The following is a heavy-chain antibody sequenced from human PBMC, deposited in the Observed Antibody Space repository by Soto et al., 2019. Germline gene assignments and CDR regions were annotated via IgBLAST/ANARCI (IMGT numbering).Heavy chain of an antibody. Sequence: QVQLVQSGAEVKKPGSSVKVSCNASGGIFSSYAISWVRQAPGQGLEWMGGIILILRSADYAQRFQGRVTITADESTRTVYMALSRLRSEDTAVYYCARDHLGRGWYGIMDSWGQGTPVIVSS. J-gene: IGHJ4*02. CDR1: GGIFSSYA. CDR3: ARDHLGRGWYGIMDS. CDR2: IILILRSA. D-gene: IGHD6-19*01. V-gene: IGHV1-69*01.